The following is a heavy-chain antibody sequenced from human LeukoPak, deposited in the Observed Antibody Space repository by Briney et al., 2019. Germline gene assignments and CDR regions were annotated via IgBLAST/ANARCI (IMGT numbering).Heavy chain of an antibody. CDR3: AREGPTYYFDS. J-gene: IGHJ4*02. Sequence: PGTSLRLSCAASGFRFSNYDMHWVRQAPGKGLEWVAVIFNDGRKRHYADSVKGRFTISRDNSKDTLFLEVSSLRADDTAIYYCAREGPTYYFDSWGQGTLVTVSS. CDR2: IFNDGRKR. CDR1: GFRFSNYD. V-gene: IGHV3-33*01.